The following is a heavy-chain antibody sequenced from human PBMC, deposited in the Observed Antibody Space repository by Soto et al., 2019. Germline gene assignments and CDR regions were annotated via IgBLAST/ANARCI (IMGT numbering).Heavy chain of an antibody. V-gene: IGHV1-18*01. CDR1: GYSFTSYG. J-gene: IGHJ6*02. D-gene: IGHD3-16*01. Sequence: QVQLVQSAGEVKKPGASVKVSCKASGYSFTSYGISWVRRAPGQGLEWMGWISPYNGHTQSVEGFQGRVTMTTDTTAKSTYTELRNLRSDDSAHYAWAIYPTIVPDTHPPFENYGMDVWGQGTTVIVSS. CDR3: AIYPTIVPDTHPPFENYGMDV. CDR2: ISPYNGHT.